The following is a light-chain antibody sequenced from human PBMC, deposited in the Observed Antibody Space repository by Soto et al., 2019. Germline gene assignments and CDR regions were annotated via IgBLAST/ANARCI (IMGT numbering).Light chain of an antibody. CDR3: MQTLQTPVT. J-gene: IGKJ4*01. Sequence: DIAMTQSPLSLPVTPGESASISCRSNQSLLQSNGNNYLDWYLQKPGQSPQLLIFLGSNRASGVPDRFSGRGSGTDFTLTISTVEAEDVGIYYCMQTLQTPVTFGGGTKVDIK. V-gene: IGKV2-28*01. CDR1: QSLLQSNGNNY. CDR2: LGS.